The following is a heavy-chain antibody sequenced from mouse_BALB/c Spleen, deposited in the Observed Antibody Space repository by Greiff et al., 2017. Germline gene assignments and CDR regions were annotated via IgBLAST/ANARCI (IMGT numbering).Heavy chain of an antibody. D-gene: IGHD1-1*01. V-gene: IGHV14-3*02. CDR1: GFNIKDTY. Sequence: EVQLQQSGAELVKPGASVKLSCTASGFNIKDTYMHWVKQRPEQGLEWIGRIDPANGNTKYDPKFQGKATITADTSSNTAYLQLSSLTSEDTAVYYCARRPSTVDWYVDVWGAGTTVTVSS. CDR3: ARRPSTVDWYVDV. J-gene: IGHJ1*01. CDR2: IDPANGNT.